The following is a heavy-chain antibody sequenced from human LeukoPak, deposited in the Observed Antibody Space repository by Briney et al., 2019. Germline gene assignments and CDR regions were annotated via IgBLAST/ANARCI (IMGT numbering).Heavy chain of an antibody. D-gene: IGHD6-13*01. Sequence: GGSLRLSCAASGFTFSSYSVNWVRQAPGKGLEWVSYISSSSSTIYYADSVKGRFTISRDNAKNSLYLQMNSLRAEDTAVYYCARDRAEGRIAAAWFYWGQGTLVTVSS. J-gene: IGHJ4*02. V-gene: IGHV3-48*04. CDR1: GFTFSSYS. CDR2: ISSSSSTI. CDR3: ARDRAEGRIAAAWFY.